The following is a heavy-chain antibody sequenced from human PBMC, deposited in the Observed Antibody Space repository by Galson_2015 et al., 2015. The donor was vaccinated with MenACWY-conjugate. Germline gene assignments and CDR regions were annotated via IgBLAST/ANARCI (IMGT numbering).Heavy chain of an antibody. D-gene: IGHD4-23*01. Sequence: QSGAEVKKPGESLRISCKASGYRLSTYWIGWVRQMPGKGLEWMGIIYLRDSTTKYSPSLRGQVTISADKSLNTAYLRWGGLQASDTAMYFCASASDGNFVWDHWGQGTLVTVSS. V-gene: IGHV5-51*01. CDR2: IYLRDSTT. CDR1: GYRLSTYW. CDR3: ASASDGNFVWDH. J-gene: IGHJ4*02.